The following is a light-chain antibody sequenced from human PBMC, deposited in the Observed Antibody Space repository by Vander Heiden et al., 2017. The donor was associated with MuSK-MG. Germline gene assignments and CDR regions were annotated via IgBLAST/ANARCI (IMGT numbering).Light chain of an antibody. J-gene: IGKJ1*01. CDR1: QSSSCN. CDR3: QQYKNWTRT. V-gene: IGKV3-15*01. Sequence: EIVMTQSPATLSVSPGERATLPCRASQSSSCNLAWYQPKPGQAPRLLSYGASTRATGLPSRVSGSGSGTEFTLTSRSLESEDFAVYYCQQYKNWTRTFGQGTKVEIK. CDR2: GAS.